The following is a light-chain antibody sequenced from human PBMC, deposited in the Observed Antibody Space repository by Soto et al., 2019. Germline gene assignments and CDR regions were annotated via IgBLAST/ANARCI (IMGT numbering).Light chain of an antibody. J-gene: IGLJ3*02. CDR2: DVS. CDR1: TSAVGRYNY. CDR3: NSYTTGTTWV. V-gene: IGLV2-14*01. Sequence: QSALTQPASVSGSPGRSFTISCTKTTSAVGRYNYVSWHQQHPGKAPKLLIFDVSNRPSGVSDRFSGSKSGNTASLTISGLQAEDEADYYCNSYTTGTTWVFGGGTKLTVL.